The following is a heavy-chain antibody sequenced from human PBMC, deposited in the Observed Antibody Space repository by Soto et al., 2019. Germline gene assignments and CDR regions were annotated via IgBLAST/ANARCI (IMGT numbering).Heavy chain of an antibody. CDR2: IIPIFGTA. V-gene: IGHV1-69*13. J-gene: IGHJ6*02. D-gene: IGHD2-2*01. CDR3: ARDMGDIVVVPAAMVYYYYGMDV. Sequence: GASVKVSCKASGGTFSSYAISWVRQAPGQGLEWMGGIIPIFGTANYAQKFQGRVTITADESTSTAYMELSSLRSEDTAVYYCARDMGDIVVVPAAMVYYYYGMDVWGQGTTVTVS. CDR1: GGTFSSYA.